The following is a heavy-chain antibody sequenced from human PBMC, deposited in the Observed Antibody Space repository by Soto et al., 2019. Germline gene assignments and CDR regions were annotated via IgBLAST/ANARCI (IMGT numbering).Heavy chain of an antibody. Sequence: EVQLVESEGGLVQRGGSLRLSCAASGFTFNYYWMHWVRQAPGQGLVWVEHIQNDGSRTTYADSVKGRFTISRDNAKNTMYLQMNSLRAEDTAVYYCARGDLGGFDVWGQGTTVTVSS. CDR2: IQNDGSRT. D-gene: IGHD2-21*02. CDR1: GFTFNYYW. V-gene: IGHV3-74*01. CDR3: ARGDLGGFDV. J-gene: IGHJ3*01.